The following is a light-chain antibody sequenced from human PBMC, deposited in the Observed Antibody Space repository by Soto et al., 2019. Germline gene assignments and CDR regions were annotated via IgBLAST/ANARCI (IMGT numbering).Light chain of an antibody. CDR3: LQDYNYPWT. J-gene: IGKJ1*01. CDR1: QGIRND. Sequence: AIQMTQSPSSLSASVGDRVTITCRASQGIRNDLGWDQQKPGKAPKLLIYAASSLQSGVPSRFSGSGSATDFTHTISSLQPEDFATYYCLQDYNYPWTFRQGTKVEIK. CDR2: AAS. V-gene: IGKV1-6*01.